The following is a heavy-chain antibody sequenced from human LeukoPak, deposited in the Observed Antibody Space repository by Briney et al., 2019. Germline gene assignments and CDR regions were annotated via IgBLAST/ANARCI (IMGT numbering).Heavy chain of an antibody. CDR2: ISGSGGST. CDR3: AKEAVVVPAAIAPYNWFDP. V-gene: IGHV3-23*01. CDR1: GFTFSSYA. Sequence: PGGSLRLSCAASGFTFSSYAMSWVRQAPGKGLEGVSAISGSGGSTYYADSVKGRFTISRDNSKNTLYLQMNSLRAEDTAVYYCAKEAVVVPAAIAPYNWFDPWGQGTLVTVS. J-gene: IGHJ5*02. D-gene: IGHD2-2*01.